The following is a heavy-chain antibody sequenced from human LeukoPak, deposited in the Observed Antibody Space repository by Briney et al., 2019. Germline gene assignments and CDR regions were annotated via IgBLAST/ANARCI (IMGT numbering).Heavy chain of an antibody. CDR2: ISISSSTI. CDR1: GFTFGDYA. Sequence: GGSLRLSCTASGFTFGDYAMSWVRQAPGKGLEWISYISISSSTIYYADSVKGRFTVSRDNAKTSLYLQMNSLRAEDTAVYYCARRDSGSRGFDSWGQGTLVTVSS. CDR3: ARRDSGSRGFDS. J-gene: IGHJ4*02. D-gene: IGHD3-10*01. V-gene: IGHV3-48*01.